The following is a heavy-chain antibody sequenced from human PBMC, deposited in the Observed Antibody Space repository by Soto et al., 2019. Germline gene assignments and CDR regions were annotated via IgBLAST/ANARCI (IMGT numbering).Heavy chain of an antibody. CDR1: GYSFSDYH. V-gene: IGHV1-2*04. D-gene: IGHD3-16*01. CDR3: ARDPIGGGAPYYFDY. Sequence: ASVKVSCKASGYSFSDYHIHWVRQAPGQGLEWLGRINPKSGGTSSAQKFQGWVTMTRDTSISTAYMELTRLRSDDTAVYYCARDPIGGGAPYYFDYWGQGSLVTVSS. CDR2: INPKSGGT. J-gene: IGHJ4*02.